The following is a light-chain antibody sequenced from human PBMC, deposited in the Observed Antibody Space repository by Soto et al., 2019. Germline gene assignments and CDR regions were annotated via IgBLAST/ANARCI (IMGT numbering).Light chain of an antibody. V-gene: IGLV2-14*01. J-gene: IGLJ3*02. CDR2: EVS. Sequence: QSALTQPASVSGSPGQSITISCTGTSSDVGRYNYVSWYQQHPGKAPKLMIYEVSNRPSGVSNRFSGSKSGNTASLTISGLQAEDEADYSCSSYTSSSTLGVFGGGTKLTVL. CDR1: SSDVGRYNY. CDR3: SSYTSSSTLGV.